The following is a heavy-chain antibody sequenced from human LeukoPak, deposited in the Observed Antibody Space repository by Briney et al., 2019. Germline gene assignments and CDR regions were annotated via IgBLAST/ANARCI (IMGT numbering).Heavy chain of an antibody. CDR3: ARGLGEYYYYYMDV. J-gene: IGHJ6*03. CDR2: IYYSGST. D-gene: IGHD3-16*01. V-gene: IGHV4-39*07. CDR1: GGSISSSSYY. Sequence: PSETLSLTCTVSGGSISSSSYYWGWIRQPPGKGLEWIGSIYYSGSTNYNPSLKSRVTISVDTSKNQFSLKLSSVTAADTAVYYCARGLGEYYYYYMDVWGKGTTATVSS.